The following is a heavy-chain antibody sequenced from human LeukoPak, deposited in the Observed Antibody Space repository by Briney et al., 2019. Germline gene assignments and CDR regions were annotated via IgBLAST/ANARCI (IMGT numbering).Heavy chain of an antibody. V-gene: IGHV1-18*01. CDR3: ARDEVPAAMVLIGDDAFDI. CDR2: ISAYNGNT. D-gene: IGHD2-2*01. Sequence: ASVKVSCKASGYTFTSYGISWVRQAPGQRLEWMGWISAYNGNTNYAQKLQGRVTMTTDTSTSTAYMELRSLRSDDTAVYYCARDEVPAAMVLIGDDAFDIWGQGTMVTVSS. CDR1: GYTFTSYG. J-gene: IGHJ3*02.